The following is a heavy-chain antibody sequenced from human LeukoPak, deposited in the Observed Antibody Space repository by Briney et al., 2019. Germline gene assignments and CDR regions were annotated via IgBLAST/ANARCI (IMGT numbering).Heavy chain of an antibody. CDR2: IYYSGST. D-gene: IGHD1-7*01. J-gene: IGHJ5*02. Sequence: SETLSLTCTVSGGSISSYYWSWIRQPPGKGLEWIGYIYYSGSTNYNPSLKSRVTISVDTSKNQFSLKLSSVSAADTAVYYCARRARITGTTNWFDPWGQGTLVTVSS. CDR3: ARRARITGTTNWFDP. V-gene: IGHV4-59*08. CDR1: GGSISSYY.